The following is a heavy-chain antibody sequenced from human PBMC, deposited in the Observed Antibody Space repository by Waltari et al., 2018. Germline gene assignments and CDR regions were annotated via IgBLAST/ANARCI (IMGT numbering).Heavy chain of an antibody. CDR3: ARDYGDYSELWFDP. J-gene: IGHJ5*02. Sequence: EVQLVESGGGLVQPGGSLRLSCAASGFTFSSYSMNWVRQAPGKGLEWVSYISSSSSTIYYADSVKGRFTISRDNAKNSLYLQMNSLRAEDTAVYYCARDYGDYSELWFDPWGQGTLVTVSS. CDR2: ISSSSSTI. CDR1: GFTFSSYS. D-gene: IGHD4-17*01. V-gene: IGHV3-48*01.